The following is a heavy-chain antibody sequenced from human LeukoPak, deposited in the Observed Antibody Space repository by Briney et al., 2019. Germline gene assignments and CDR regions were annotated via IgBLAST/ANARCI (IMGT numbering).Heavy chain of an antibody. D-gene: IGHD3-10*01. Sequence: GGPLRLSCAASGFTFGSYGMHGVRQAPGKGVERVAVISYDGSNKYYADSVKGRFTISRDNSKNTLYLQMNGLRAEDTAVYYCGGVRGEIHPWGQGPRVTVSS. CDR1: GFTFGSYG. J-gene: IGHJ5*02. CDR3: GGVRGEIHP. V-gene: IGHV3-30*03. CDR2: ISYDGSNK.